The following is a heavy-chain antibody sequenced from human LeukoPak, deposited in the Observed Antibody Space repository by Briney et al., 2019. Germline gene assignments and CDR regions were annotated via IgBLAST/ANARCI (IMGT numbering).Heavy chain of an antibody. J-gene: IGHJ1*01. Sequence: SETLSLTCAVSGDYISSSSYYWGWIRQSPGTGLEWIGDIYHSGRTYYNPSLKSRVAISIDTSKNQFSLRLRSMTAADTAVFYCARRRCYDSTGYFEWGRGTLVTVSS. CDR3: ARRRCYDSTGYFE. CDR1: GDYISSSSYY. V-gene: IGHV4-39*01. CDR2: IYHSGRT. D-gene: IGHD3-22*01.